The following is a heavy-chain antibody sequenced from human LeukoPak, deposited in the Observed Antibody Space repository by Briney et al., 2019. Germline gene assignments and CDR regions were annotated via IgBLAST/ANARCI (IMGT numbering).Heavy chain of an antibody. V-gene: IGHV4-34*01. CDR3: ARSLLLWFGELSHFDY. CDR1: DDSITMYY. D-gene: IGHD3-10*01. Sequence: SETLSLTCSVSDDSITMYYWTWIRQPPGKGLEWIGEINHSGSTNYNPSLKSRVTISVDTSKNQFSLKLSSVTAADTAVYYCARSLLLWFGELSHFDYWGQGTLVTVSS. CDR2: INHSGST. J-gene: IGHJ4*02.